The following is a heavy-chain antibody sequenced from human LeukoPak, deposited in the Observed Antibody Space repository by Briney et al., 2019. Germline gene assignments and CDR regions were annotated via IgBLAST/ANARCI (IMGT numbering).Heavy chain of an antibody. V-gene: IGHV3-15*01. CDR1: GFTFSNAW. D-gene: IGHD3-9*01. CDR2: IKTKTDGGTI. Sequence: GGSLRLSCAASGFTFSNAWMSWVRQAPGKGLEWVGRIKTKTDGGTIDYAAPVKGRFTTSRDDSKSTLYLQMNSLKTEDTAVYYCTTPPLGYFDWLLTFNYWGQGTLVTVSP. CDR3: TTPPLGYFDWLLTFNY. J-gene: IGHJ4*02.